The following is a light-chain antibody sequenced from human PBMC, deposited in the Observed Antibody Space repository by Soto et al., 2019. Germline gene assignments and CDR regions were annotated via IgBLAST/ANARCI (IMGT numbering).Light chain of an antibody. V-gene: IGKV1-5*01. Sequence: DIRVTQSPPTLSASVGYRVTITCRASQTITTWMAWYQQKPGKAPKLLVYDASTLQSGVATRFSGSGSGTEFTLIISGLQPEDSATYYCQQYTNTNNPWMFGQGTKVDIK. J-gene: IGKJ1*01. CDR2: DAS. CDR3: QQYTNTNNPWM. CDR1: QTITTW.